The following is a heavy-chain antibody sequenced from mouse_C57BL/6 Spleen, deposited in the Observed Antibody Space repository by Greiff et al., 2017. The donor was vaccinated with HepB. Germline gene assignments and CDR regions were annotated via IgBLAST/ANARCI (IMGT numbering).Heavy chain of an antibody. D-gene: IGHD1-1*01. CDR3: ARGATVVPYYAMDY. CDR1: GFNIKNTY. CDR2: IDPANGNT. J-gene: IGHJ4*01. Sequence: EVKLVESVAELVRPGASVKLSCTASGFNIKNTYMHWVKQRPEQGLEWIGRIDPANGNTKYAPKFQGKATITADTSSNTAYLQLSSLTSEDTAIYYCARGATVVPYYAMDYWGQGTSVTVSS. V-gene: IGHV14-3*01.